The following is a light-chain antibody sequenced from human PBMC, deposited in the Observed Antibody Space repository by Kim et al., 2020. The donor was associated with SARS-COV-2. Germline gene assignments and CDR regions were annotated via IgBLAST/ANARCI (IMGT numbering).Light chain of an antibody. CDR3: CSYAGSSTPHVV. Sequence: SALTQPASVSGSPGQSITISCTGTSSDVGSYNLVSWYQQHPGKAPKLMIYEGSKRPSGVSNRFSGSKSGNTASLTISGLQAEDEADYYCCSYAGSSTPHVVFGGGTQLTVL. CDR1: SSDVGSYNL. J-gene: IGLJ2*01. CDR2: EGS. V-gene: IGLV2-23*01.